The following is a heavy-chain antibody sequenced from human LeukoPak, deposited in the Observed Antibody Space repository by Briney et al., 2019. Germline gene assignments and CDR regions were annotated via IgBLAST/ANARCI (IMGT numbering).Heavy chain of an antibody. CDR1: GFTFSSYA. CDR3: AKDGTFGGVIVLRYYFDY. Sequence: GGSLRLSCAASGFTFSSYAMSWVRQAPGKGLEWVSAISGSGGSTYYADSVKGRFTISRDNSKNTLYLQMNSLRAEDTAVYYCAKDGTFGGVIVLRYYFDYWGQGTLVTVSS. CDR2: ISGSGGST. V-gene: IGHV3-23*01. D-gene: IGHD3-16*02. J-gene: IGHJ4*02.